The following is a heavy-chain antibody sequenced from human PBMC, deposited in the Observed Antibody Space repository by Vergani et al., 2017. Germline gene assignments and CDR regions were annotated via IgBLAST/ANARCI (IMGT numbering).Heavy chain of an antibody. CDR3: AHRMFGGPLGY. D-gene: IGHD3-10*02. Sequence: QITLKESGPTLLKLTQTLTLTCPFSGFSPSTSGVGVGWIRQPPGKALEWLALIYWDDAKRYSPSLKSRLTITKDTSKNQVVLTMTNMDPVDTATYYCAHRMFGGPLGYWGQGTLVTVSS. CDR1: GFSPSTSGVG. J-gene: IGHJ4*02. CDR2: IYWDDAK. V-gene: IGHV2-5*02.